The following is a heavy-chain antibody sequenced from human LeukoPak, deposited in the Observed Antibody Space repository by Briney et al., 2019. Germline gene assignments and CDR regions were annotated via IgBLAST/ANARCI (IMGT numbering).Heavy chain of an antibody. D-gene: IGHD3-22*01. V-gene: IGHV1-2*02. CDR2: IDPNSGGT. J-gene: IGHJ1*01. Sequence: ASVKVSCKASGYTFTGYYMHWVRQAPGQGLEWMGWIDPNSGGTNYAQKFQGRVTMTRDTSISTAYMELSRLRSDDTAVYYCARDVSSGYYYHPTHFQHWGQGTLVTVSS. CDR1: GYTFTGYY. CDR3: ARDVSSGYYYHPTHFQH.